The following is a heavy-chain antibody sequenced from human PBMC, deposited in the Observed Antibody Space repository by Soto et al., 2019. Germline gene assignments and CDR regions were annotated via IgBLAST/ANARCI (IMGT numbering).Heavy chain of an antibody. CDR3: AGTYYYDSSAYYSFDY. CDR1: GGSMNSGGYY. Sequence: SETLSLTCSVSGGSMNSGGYYWNWIRQRPGMGLEWIGYIYFSGNTHYNSSLKSRVSTSVDTSQDQFSLKLSSVTAADTAVYYCAGTYYYDSSAYYSFDYWGPGTLVTVSS. CDR2: IYFSGNT. D-gene: IGHD3-22*01. V-gene: IGHV4-31*03. J-gene: IGHJ4*02.